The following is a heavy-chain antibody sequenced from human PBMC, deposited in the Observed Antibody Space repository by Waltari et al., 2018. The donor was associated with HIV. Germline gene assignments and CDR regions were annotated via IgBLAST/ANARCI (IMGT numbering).Heavy chain of an antibody. D-gene: IGHD1-1*01. CDR2: IKSKTDGGTT. J-gene: IGHJ4*02. V-gene: IGHV3-15*01. CDR1: GFTFSNAW. CDR3: ATAGSTGTTRGY. Sequence: EVQLVESGGGLVKPGGSLRLSCAASGFTFSNAWMNWVRQAPGKGREWVGRIKSKTDGGTTDYAAPVKGRFTISSDDSKNTLYLQLNSLKTEDTAVYYCATAGSTGTTRGYWGQGTLVTVSS.